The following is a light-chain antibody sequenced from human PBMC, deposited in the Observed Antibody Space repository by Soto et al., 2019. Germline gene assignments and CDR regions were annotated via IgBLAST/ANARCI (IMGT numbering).Light chain of an antibody. V-gene: IGKV3-20*01. CDR1: QSVSSSY. Sequence: EIVLTQSPGTLSLSPGERATLSCSASQSVSSSYLAWYQQKPGQAPRLLIYGASSRATGIPDRFSGSGSGTDFTLTISRLEAEDFAVYYCQQYGSSPWTFGQGTKVDIK. J-gene: IGKJ1*01. CDR3: QQYGSSPWT. CDR2: GAS.